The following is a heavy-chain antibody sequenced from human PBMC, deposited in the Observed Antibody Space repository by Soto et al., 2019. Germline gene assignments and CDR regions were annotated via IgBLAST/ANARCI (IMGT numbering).Heavy chain of an antibody. CDR2: ISASGRYI. V-gene: IGHV3-21*01. CDR1: GFVFSDYT. CDR3: ARRRLSTSEDYFDC. J-gene: IGHJ4*02. Sequence: VQLVESGGGLVKPSQSLRLSCAASGFVFSDYTVTWVRQAPGKGLEWVSSISASGRYISYADSVKGRFTISRDNAKNSRFLQMDSLRAEDTALYYCARRRLSTSEDYFDCWGQGTLVCVSS. D-gene: IGHD2-2*01.